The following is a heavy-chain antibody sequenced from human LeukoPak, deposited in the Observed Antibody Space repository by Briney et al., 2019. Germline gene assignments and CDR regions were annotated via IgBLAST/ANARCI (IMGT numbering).Heavy chain of an antibody. CDR2: IYPGDSYT. Sequence: GASLKISCECSGYSFTNYWICFLHRMGGEGLWLLGIIYPGDSYTRDSPSFQGQVTISAYKSISTSYLKWSSLKASDTEMYYCARICLRSGYYFLYWGQGPLVTVSS. J-gene: IGHJ4*02. D-gene: IGHD3-22*01. CDR1: GYSFTNYW. CDR3: ARICLRSGYYFLY. V-gene: IGHV5-51*07.